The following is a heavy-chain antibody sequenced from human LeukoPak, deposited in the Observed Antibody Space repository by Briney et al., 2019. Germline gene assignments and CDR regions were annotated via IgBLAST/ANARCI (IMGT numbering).Heavy chain of an antibody. CDR3: ASRRGHGGNAPVDY. D-gene: IGHD4-23*01. J-gene: IGHJ4*02. Sequence: VSVRVSCKASGGTFTGYYMHWVRQAPGQGLEWMGYINLSTGVTHYAQRFEDRATMTRGTSISTGYMELKRLRYDDTAVYDCASRRGHGGNAPVDYWGQGTLVTVSS. CDR1: GGTFTGYY. V-gene: IGHV1-2*02. CDR2: INLSTGVT.